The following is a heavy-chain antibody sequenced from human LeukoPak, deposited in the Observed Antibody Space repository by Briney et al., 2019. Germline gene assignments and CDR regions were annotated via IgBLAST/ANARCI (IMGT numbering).Heavy chain of an antibody. CDR1: GFTFSSYG. CDR3: ASEPRGYSYYFFDS. Sequence: GGSLRLSCAASGFTFSSYGMHWVRQAPGKGLEWVAFIRYDGSNKYYADSVKGRFTISRDNSKNTLFLQMNSLRVEDTAVYYCASEPRGYSYYFFDSWGQGTLVTVSS. D-gene: IGHD5-18*01. CDR2: IRYDGSNK. V-gene: IGHV3-30*02. J-gene: IGHJ4*02.